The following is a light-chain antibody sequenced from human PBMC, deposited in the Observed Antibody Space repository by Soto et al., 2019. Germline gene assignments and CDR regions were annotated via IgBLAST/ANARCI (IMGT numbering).Light chain of an antibody. V-gene: IGKV2-24*01. CDR3: MQATRFPRT. J-gene: IGKJ1*01. Sequence: EIVMTQTPLSLPVTLGQPASISCRSSQSLVHHNGNTYLSWLQQRPGQPPRLLIYKISTRFSGVPDRFSGSGAGTDFTLKISRVEAEDVGTYYCMQATRFPRTIGQGTKVEI. CDR2: KIS. CDR1: QSLVHHNGNTY.